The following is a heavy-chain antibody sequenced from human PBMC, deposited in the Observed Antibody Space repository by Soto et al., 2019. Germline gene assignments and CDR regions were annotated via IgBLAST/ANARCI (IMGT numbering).Heavy chain of an antibody. V-gene: IGHV4-34*01. CDR2: INHSGST. J-gene: IGHJ4*02. Sequence: QVQLQQWGAGLLKPSETLSLTCAVYGGSFSGYYWSWIRQPPGKGLEWIGEINHSGSTNYNPALKTTDTISVDTSKNQFSLKLSSVTAADTAVYYCARGTDDYGEYCIDYWGQGTLVTVSS. CDR1: GGSFSGYY. D-gene: IGHD4-17*01. CDR3: ARGTDDYGEYCIDY.